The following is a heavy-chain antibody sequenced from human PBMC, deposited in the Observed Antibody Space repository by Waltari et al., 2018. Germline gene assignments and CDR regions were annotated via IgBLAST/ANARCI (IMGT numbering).Heavy chain of an antibody. J-gene: IGHJ4*02. D-gene: IGHD2-21*02. CDR2: ISVGSSYI. CDR3: ARDSDLFGGDSAATLDY. Sequence: EVQLVDSGGGLVKPGGSLRLSCAASGFTFSSYSMNWVRQAPGKGLEWVSSISVGSSYIYYADSVKGRFTISRDNAKNSLFLQMNGLRAEDTAVYYCARDSDLFGGDSAATLDYWGQGTLVTVSS. CDR1: GFTFSSYS. V-gene: IGHV3-21*06.